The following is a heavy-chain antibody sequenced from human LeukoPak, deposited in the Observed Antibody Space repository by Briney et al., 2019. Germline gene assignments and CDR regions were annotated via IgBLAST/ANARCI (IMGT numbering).Heavy chain of an antibody. V-gene: IGHV3-53*05. J-gene: IGHJ4*02. CDR1: GFTVSSNY. CDR3: AKDSRGSYYVASFDY. CDR2: IYSGGST. D-gene: IGHD1-26*01. Sequence: PGGSLRLSCAASGFTVSSNYMSWVRQAPGKGLEWVSVIYSGGSTYYADSVKGRFTISRDNSKNTLYLQMNSLRAEDTALYYCAKDSRGSYYVASFDYWGQGTLVTVSS.